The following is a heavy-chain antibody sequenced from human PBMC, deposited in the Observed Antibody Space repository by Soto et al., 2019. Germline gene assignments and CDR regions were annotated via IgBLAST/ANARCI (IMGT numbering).Heavy chain of an antibody. CDR2: IYWKNEK. D-gene: IGHD1-20*01. CDR1: RFPRPTSGVG. J-gene: IGHJ5*02. V-gene: IGHV2-5*01. Sequence: SGPTLANPTQTFTLTCTFSRFPRPTSGVGVGWIRQLPGKALEWLSLIYWKNEKRYSPSLKGRLTITKDNSKNQVVLAMTNMDPVDTTTYYCAHHTITPVTNWFDPWGLGTLVTVSS. CDR3: AHHTITPVTNWFDP.